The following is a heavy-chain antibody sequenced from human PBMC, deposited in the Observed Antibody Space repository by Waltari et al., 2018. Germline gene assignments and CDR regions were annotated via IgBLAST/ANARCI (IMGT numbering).Heavy chain of an antibody. CDR2: INADNGNT. V-gene: IGHV1-3*01. CDR1: GYTFPGST. CDR3: ARAYCINGVCYSGYYFDY. J-gene: IGHJ4*02. Sequence: VQLVQSGAEVKKPGASGKVSCKTYGYTFPGSTTTCGRQAPGQGLEWMGWINADNGNTKYSQKFQGRVTITRDTSANTADMELSSLRSEDTAVYYCARAYCINGVCYSGYYFDYWGQGTLVTVSS. D-gene: IGHD2-8*01.